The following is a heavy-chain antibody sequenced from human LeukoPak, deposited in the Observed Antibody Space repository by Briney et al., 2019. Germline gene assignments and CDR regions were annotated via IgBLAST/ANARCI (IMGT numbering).Heavy chain of an antibody. CDR3: AKVLPPRRVQWDFDS. CDR1: GFPFSNYA. J-gene: IGHJ4*02. Sequence: PGGSLRLSCKASGFPFSNYAMSWVRQAPGEGLEWVSGIIGSGRDIYYAGSVKGRFTISRDNSKNTLFLQMNSLRAEDTAIYYCAKVLPPRRVQWDFDSWGQGTLVTVSS. CDR2: IIGSGRDI. V-gene: IGHV3-23*01. D-gene: IGHD1-1*01.